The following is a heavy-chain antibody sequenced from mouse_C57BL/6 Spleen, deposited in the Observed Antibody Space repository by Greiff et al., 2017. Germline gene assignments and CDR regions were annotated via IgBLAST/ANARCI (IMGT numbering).Heavy chain of an antibody. CDR1: GFTFSSYA. V-gene: IGHV5-4*03. CDR3: ARGDGYYLDY. D-gene: IGHD2-3*01. Sequence: EVKLMESGGGLVKPGGSLKLSCAASGFTFSSYAMSWVRQTPEKRLEWVATISDGGSYTYYPDNVKGRFTISRDNAKNNLYLQMSHLKSEDTAMYYCARGDGYYLDYWGQGTTLTVSS. CDR2: ISDGGSYT. J-gene: IGHJ2*01.